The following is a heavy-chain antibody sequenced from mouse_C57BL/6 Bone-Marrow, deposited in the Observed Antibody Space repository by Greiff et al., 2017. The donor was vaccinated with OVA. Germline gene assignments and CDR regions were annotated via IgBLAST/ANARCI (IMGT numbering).Heavy chain of an antibody. Sequence: EVMLVESGGGLVQSGRSLRLSCATSGFTFSDFYMEWVRQAPGKGLEWIAASRNKANDYTTEYSASVKGRFIVSRDTSQSILYLQMNALRAEDTAIYYCARDAEGFDYWGQGTTLTVSS. J-gene: IGHJ2*01. CDR3: ARDAEGFDY. CDR1: GFTFSDFY. V-gene: IGHV7-1*01. CDR2: SRNKANDYTT.